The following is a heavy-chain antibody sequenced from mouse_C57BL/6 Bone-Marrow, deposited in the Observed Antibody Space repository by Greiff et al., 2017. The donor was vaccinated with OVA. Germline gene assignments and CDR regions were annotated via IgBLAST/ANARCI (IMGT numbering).Heavy chain of an antibody. CDR2: INPNNGGT. J-gene: IGHJ3*01. V-gene: IGHV1-22*01. CDR3: PHGGFAY. CDR1: GYTFTDYN. Sequence: VQLKESGPELVKPGASVKMSCKASGYTFTDYNMHWVKQSHGKSLEWIGYINPNNGGTSYNQKFKGKATMTVNKYSSTAYMELRSLTSEDSANYDAPHGGFAYWGQGTLVTVSA.